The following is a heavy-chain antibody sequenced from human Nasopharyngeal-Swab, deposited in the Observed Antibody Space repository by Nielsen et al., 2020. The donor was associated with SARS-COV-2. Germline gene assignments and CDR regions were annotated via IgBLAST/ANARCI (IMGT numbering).Heavy chain of an antibody. CDR1: GFTFGSYA. CDR2: ISGSGDTT. Sequence: GESLKISCAASGFTFGSYAMNWVRQAPGKGLEWVSSISGSGDTTYYADSVKGRFTISRDNSKNTLYLQMNNLRVDDTAVYYCAKDLDEQGTCSGGSCYSKPADWGQGTLVTVSA. CDR3: AKDLDEQGTCSGGSCYSKPAD. J-gene: IGHJ4*02. V-gene: IGHV3-23*01. D-gene: IGHD2-15*01.